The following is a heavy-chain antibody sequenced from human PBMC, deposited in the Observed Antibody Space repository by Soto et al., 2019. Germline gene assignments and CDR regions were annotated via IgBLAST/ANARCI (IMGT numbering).Heavy chain of an antibody. D-gene: IGHD6-13*01. J-gene: IGHJ4*02. Sequence: ASVKVSCKTSGYSFDSFGISWVRQAPGQGLEWMGWISAYNGNTKYAQKLQGRVTMTTDTSTSTAYMELRSLRSDDTAVYYCARDLGQQLVDYWGQGTLVTVSS. CDR3: ARDLGQQLVDY. CDR1: GYSFDSFG. V-gene: IGHV1-18*01. CDR2: ISAYNGNT.